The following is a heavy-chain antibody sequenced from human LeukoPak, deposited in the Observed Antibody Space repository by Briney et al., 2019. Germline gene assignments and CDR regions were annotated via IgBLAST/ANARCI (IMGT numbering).Heavy chain of an antibody. J-gene: IGHJ3*02. D-gene: IGHD3-22*01. Sequence: GGSLRLSCAASGFTFSSYSMNWVRQAPGKGLEWVSSISSVSTYIYYADSVKGRFTISRDNSKNSLYLQMDSLRAEDTAVYYCVRDHHRRLYDSQARDTFDIWGQGTMVTVSS. V-gene: IGHV3-21*01. CDR1: GFTFSSYS. CDR2: ISSVSTYI. CDR3: VRDHHRRLYDSQARDTFDI.